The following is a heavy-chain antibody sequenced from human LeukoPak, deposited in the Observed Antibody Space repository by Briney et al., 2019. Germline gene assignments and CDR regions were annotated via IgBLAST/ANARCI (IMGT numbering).Heavy chain of an antibody. Sequence: PGGSLRLSCAASGFTVSSNYMSWVRQAPGKGLEWVSGIYSGGNTYYAGSVKGRYTISRDISKDMLYLQMNSLRAEDTAVYYCAREVYGERFDPWGQGTLVTVSS. J-gene: IGHJ5*02. V-gene: IGHV3-53*01. CDR1: GFTVSSNY. CDR2: IYSGGNT. D-gene: IGHD4-17*01. CDR3: AREVYGERFDP.